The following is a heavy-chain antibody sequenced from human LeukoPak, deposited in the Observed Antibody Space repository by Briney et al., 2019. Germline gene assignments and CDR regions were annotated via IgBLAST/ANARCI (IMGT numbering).Heavy chain of an antibody. J-gene: IGHJ4*02. Sequence: SVKVSCKTSGGTFSSYAISWVRQAPGQGLEWMGRIIPILGIANYAQKFQGRVTITADKSTSTAYMKLSSLRSEDTAVYYCARAYCSSTSCYRYYFDYWGQGTLVTVSS. V-gene: IGHV1-69*04. CDR2: IIPILGIA. CDR3: ARAYCSSTSCYRYYFDY. CDR1: GGTFSSYA. D-gene: IGHD2-2*01.